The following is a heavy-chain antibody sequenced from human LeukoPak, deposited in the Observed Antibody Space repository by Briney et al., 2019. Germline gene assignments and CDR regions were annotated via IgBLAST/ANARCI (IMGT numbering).Heavy chain of an antibody. CDR2: VYTSESS. J-gene: IGHJ6*03. V-gene: IGHV4-4*07. Sequence: SETLSLTCTVSGGAISTYSWSWIRQPAGKGLEWIGRVYTSESSNYNPSLKSRLTMSVDTSKNQFSLKLSSVTAADTAVYYCARGVGYCSGGSCYSSTYYYYYMDVWGKGTTVTVSS. CDR3: ARGVGYCSGGSCYSSTYYYYYMDV. D-gene: IGHD2-15*01. CDR1: GGAISTYS.